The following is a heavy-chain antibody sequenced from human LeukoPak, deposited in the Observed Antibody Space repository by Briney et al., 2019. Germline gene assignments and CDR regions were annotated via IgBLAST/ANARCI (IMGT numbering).Heavy chain of an antibody. CDR2: ISYDGSNK. CDR1: GFTFSSYA. V-gene: IGHV3-30*07. D-gene: IGHD6-13*01. Sequence: PGGSLRLSCAASGFTFSSYAMHWVRQAPGKGLEWVAVISYDGSNKYYADSVKGRFTISRDNSKNTLYLQMNSLRAEDTAVYYCAKFSPTAAGWGQGTLVTVSS. CDR3: AKFSPTAAG. J-gene: IGHJ4*02.